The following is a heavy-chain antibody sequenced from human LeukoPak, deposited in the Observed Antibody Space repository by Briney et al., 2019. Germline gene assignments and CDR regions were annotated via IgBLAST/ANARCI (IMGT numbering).Heavy chain of an antibody. CDR1: GFTFSSYS. Sequence: GGSLRLSCAASGFTFSSYSMNWVRQAPGKGLEWVSYISNGSSTIYYADSVKGRFTISRDNAKNSLYLQMNSLRDEDTAVYYCARGLLDYVWGGYLSGSTRAAYWGQGPVVTVSS. CDR3: ARGLLDYVWGGYLSGSTRAAY. CDR2: ISNGSSTI. D-gene: IGHD3-16*02. J-gene: IGHJ1*01. V-gene: IGHV3-48*02.